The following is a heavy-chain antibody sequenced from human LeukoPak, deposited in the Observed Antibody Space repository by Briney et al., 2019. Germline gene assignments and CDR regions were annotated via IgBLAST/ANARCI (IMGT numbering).Heavy chain of an antibody. V-gene: IGHV3-23*01. CDR1: GFTFSSYA. D-gene: IGHD2-15*01. Sequence: GGSLRLSCAASGFTFSSYAMSWVRQATGEGLEWVSAIGDSGGATNYADSVKGRFTISRDNSKNTLYLQMSSLRAEDTAVYYCAKRSCSGGSCNFDYWGQGTLVTVSS. CDR2: IGDSGGAT. J-gene: IGHJ4*02. CDR3: AKRSCSGGSCNFDY.